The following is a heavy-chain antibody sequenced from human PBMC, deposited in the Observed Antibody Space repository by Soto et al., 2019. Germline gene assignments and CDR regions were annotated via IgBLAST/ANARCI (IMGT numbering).Heavy chain of an antibody. CDR2: MNPKSGHT. CDR3: ARTDGDLDV. V-gene: IGHV1-8*01. J-gene: IGHJ6*02. Sequence: GASVKVSCKASGYTFSSYDINWVRQATGQGLEWMGWMNPKSGHTGSAQKFQGRVTMTRDTSISTAYMELSSLRSEDTAIYYCARTDGDLDVWGQGTTDTVSS. CDR1: GYTFSSYD. D-gene: IGHD4-17*01.